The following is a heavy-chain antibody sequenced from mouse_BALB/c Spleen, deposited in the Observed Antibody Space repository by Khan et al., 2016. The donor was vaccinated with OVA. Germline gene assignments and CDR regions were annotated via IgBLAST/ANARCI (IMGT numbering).Heavy chain of an antibody. CDR2: ISDGGTYT. Sequence: EVELVESGGGLVKPGGSLKLSCAASGFTFSDYYMYWVRQTPEKRLEWVATISDGGTYTYNPDSVKGRFTISRANDKHYLYPQTSSMKSEDAAMYYCSREWGLYRYAWFAYWGQGTLVTVSA. CDR1: GFTFSDYY. V-gene: IGHV5-4*02. J-gene: IGHJ3*01. D-gene: IGHD2-14*01. CDR3: SREWGLYRYAWFAY.